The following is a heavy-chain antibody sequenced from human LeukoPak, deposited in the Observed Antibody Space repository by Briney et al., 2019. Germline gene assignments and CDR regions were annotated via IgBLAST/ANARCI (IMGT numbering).Heavy chain of an antibody. D-gene: IGHD3-3*01. V-gene: IGHV3-21*01. CDR1: GGSISTYY. CDR3: ARTYYDFWSGYYSLLTYFDY. Sequence: ETLSLTCTVSGGSISTYYWSWVRQAPGKGLEWVSSISSSSSYIYYADSVKGRFTISRDNAKNSLYLQMNSLRAEDTAVYYCARTYYDFWSGYYSLLTYFDYWGQGTLVTVSS. CDR2: ISSSSSYI. J-gene: IGHJ4*02.